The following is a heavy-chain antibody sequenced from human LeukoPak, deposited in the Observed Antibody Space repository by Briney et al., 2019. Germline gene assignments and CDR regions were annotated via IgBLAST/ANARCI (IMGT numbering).Heavy chain of an antibody. D-gene: IGHD5-24*01. V-gene: IGHV3-7*05. CDR1: GFTFSNYW. CDR2: IKQDGSEK. Sequence: GGSLRLSCAASGFTFSNYWMIWVRPASGKGLEWVGNIKQDGSEKRYADSVRGRFSISRDNAQTSLYLQMNSLRAEDTAVYYCARASDPWLQLTWGQGTLVTVSS. CDR3: ARASDPWLQLT. J-gene: IGHJ5*02.